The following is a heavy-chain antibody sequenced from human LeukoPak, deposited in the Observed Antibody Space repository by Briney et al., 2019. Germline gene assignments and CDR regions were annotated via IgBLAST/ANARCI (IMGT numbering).Heavy chain of an antibody. D-gene: IGHD3-22*01. CDR2: ISGSGGST. J-gene: IGHJ4*02. V-gene: IGHV3-23*01. CDR3: AKASTSYDSSGYPLFYFDY. CDR1: GFTFSSYA. Sequence: PGGSLRLSCAASGFTFSSYAMSWVRQAPGKGLGWVSAISGSGGSTYYADSVKGRFTISRDNSKNTLYLQMNSLRAEDTAVYYCAKASTSYDSSGYPLFYFDYWGQGTLVTVSS.